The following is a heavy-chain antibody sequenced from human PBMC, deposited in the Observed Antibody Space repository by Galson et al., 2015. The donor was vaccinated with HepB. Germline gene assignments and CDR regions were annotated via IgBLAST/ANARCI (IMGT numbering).Heavy chain of an antibody. CDR3: ARVRRLGELSLFGY. CDR1: GYTFTSYA. J-gene: IGHJ4*02. Sequence: SVKVSCKASGYTFTSYAMNWVRQAPGQGLEWMGWINTNTGNPTYAQGFTGRFVFSLDTSVSTAYLQIGSLKAEDTAVYYCARVRRLGELSLFGYWGQGTLVTVSS. V-gene: IGHV7-4-1*01. CDR2: INTNTGNP. D-gene: IGHD3-16*02.